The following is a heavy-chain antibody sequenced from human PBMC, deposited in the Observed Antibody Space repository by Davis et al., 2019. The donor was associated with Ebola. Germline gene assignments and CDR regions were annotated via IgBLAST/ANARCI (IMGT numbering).Heavy chain of an antibody. CDR2: ISGSGGST. J-gene: IGHJ4*02. V-gene: IGHV3-23*01. CDR1: GFTFSSYA. D-gene: IGHD5-18*01. Sequence: PGGSLRLSCAASGFTFSSYAMSWVRQAPGKGLEWVSAISGSGGSTYYPDSVKGRFTISRENSRNTLYLQMNNLRAEDTAVYYCAKLRGYSYGYEAIDSWGQGTLVTVSS. CDR3: AKLRGYSYGYEAIDS.